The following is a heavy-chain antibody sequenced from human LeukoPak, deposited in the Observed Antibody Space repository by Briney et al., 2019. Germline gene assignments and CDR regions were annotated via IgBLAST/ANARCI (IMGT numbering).Heavy chain of an antibody. CDR3: AREKGYSGYDPYYFDY. CDR1: GGTFSSYA. V-gene: IGHV1-69*13. J-gene: IGHJ4*02. Sequence: SVKVSCKASGGTFSSYAISWVRQAPGQGLEWMGGIIPIFGTANYAQKFQGRVTITADESTSTAYMELSSLRSEDTAVYYCAREKGYSGYDPYYFDYWGQGTLVTVSS. D-gene: IGHD5-12*01. CDR2: IIPIFGTA.